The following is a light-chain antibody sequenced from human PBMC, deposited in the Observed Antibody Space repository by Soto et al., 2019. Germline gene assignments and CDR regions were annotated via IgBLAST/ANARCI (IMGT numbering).Light chain of an antibody. V-gene: IGKV3D-20*02. Sequence: EIVLRQSPGTLSLPPGERATHSCRASQSVSSSYLAWYQQKPGQAPRLLMYDASRRAFGIPDRFSGSGSGTDFTLTISSLEPEDFAVYYCQQRSNWPLFGQGTRLEI. J-gene: IGKJ5*01. CDR1: QSVSSSY. CDR3: QQRSNWPL. CDR2: DAS.